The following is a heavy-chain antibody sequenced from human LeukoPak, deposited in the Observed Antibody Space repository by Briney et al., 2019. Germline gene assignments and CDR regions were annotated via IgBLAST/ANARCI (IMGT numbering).Heavy chain of an antibody. D-gene: IGHD6-19*01. CDR3: ARDVGTAVPGIPHYYFDY. V-gene: IGHV3-33*01. CDR1: GFTFSSFG. CDR2: IWYDGSNK. Sequence: PGGSLRLSCAASGFTFSSFGMHWVRQAPGKGLEWVAVIWYDGSNKDYADSVKGRFTISRDNSKNTLYLQMNSLRAEDTALYYCARDVGTAVPGIPHYYFDYWGQGALVTVSS. J-gene: IGHJ4*02.